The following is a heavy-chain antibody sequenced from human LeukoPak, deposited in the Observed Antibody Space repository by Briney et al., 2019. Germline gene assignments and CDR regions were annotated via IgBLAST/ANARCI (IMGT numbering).Heavy chain of an antibody. D-gene: IGHD5-24*01. J-gene: IGHJ3*02. CDR3: ARVRDGYNDAYDI. V-gene: IGHV1-24*01. Sequence: ASVKVSCKVSGYTLTELSMHWVRQAPGKGLEWMGGFDPEDGETIYAQKFQGRVFMTRDTSTSTVYMELSSLKSEDTAVYYCARVRDGYNDAYDIWDQGTMVTVSS. CDR1: GYTLTELS. CDR2: FDPEDGET.